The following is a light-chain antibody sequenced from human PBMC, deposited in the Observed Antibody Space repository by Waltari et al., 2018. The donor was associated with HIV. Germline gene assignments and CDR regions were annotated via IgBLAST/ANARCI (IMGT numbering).Light chain of an antibody. CDR3: ASWDDRVSGWV. V-gene: IGLV1-47*01. J-gene: IGLJ3*02. Sequence: QSVLTQPPSVSGTPGQRITVSCSGSGPNIGTNYAYWYQQLPGAAPKLLVYRNSHRPSGVPDRFSGSKSGTSASLAISGLRSEDEADYHCASWDDRVSGWVFGGGTKLTVL. CDR2: RNS. CDR1: GPNIGTNY.